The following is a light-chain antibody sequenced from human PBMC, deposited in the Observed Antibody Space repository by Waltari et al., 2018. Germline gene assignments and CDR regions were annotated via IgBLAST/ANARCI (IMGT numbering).Light chain of an antibody. J-gene: IGKJ2*02. CDR2: GAS. V-gene: IGKV1-9*01. CDR1: QGIITY. Sequence: IQLTQSPSFLSASVGDRVTITCRASQGIITYLAWYQQRPGRAPKVLIHGASTLQSGVPSRFSGSGSETEFTLTITSLQPEDFGTYYCQQLKSYPRTFGQGTKLEIK. CDR3: QQLKSYPRT.